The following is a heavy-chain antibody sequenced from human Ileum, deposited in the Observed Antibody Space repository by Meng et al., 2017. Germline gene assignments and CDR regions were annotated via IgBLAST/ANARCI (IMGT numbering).Heavy chain of an antibody. CDR2: IHHSGRS. Sequence: QVQSNQWGTGLVKLLESLSLPCAVFGGSLNDYYWSWVRQSPGKGLEWIGQIHHSGRSNYNSSLERRVTISVDTSKSQFSLKLTSVTAADTAMYYCVRGPARETHDFDYWGQGALVTVSS. D-gene: IGHD1-26*01. J-gene: IGHJ4*02. V-gene: IGHV4-34*01. CDR3: VRGPARETHDFDY. CDR1: GGSLNDYY.